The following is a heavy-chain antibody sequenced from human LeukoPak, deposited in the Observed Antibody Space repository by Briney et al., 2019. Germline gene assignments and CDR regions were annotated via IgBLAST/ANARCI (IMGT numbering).Heavy chain of an antibody. J-gene: IGHJ5*02. Sequence: ASVKVSCKASGYTFTSYAMHWVRQAPGQRLEWMGWINAGNDNTKYSQKFQGRVTITRDTSASTAYMELSSLRSEDTAVYYCARDLGYCTGGTCYPNWFDPWGQGTLVTVAS. D-gene: IGHD2-15*01. CDR1: GYTFTSYA. CDR2: INAGNDNT. CDR3: ARDLGYCTGGTCYPNWFDP. V-gene: IGHV1-3*01.